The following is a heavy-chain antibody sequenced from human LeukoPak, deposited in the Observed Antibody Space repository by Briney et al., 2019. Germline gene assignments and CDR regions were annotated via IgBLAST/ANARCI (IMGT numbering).Heavy chain of an antibody. CDR2: ISWDGGSI. CDR1: GFTFDDYA. V-gene: IGHV3-9*01. CDR3: AKDFSSSWFGTWFDP. D-gene: IGHD6-13*01. Sequence: PGGSPRLSCTASGFTFDDYAMHWVRQAPGKGLEWVSGISWDGGSIAYADSVKGRFAISRDNAKNSLYLQMNSLRPEDTALYYCAKDFSSSWFGTWFDPWGQGTLVTVSS. J-gene: IGHJ5*02.